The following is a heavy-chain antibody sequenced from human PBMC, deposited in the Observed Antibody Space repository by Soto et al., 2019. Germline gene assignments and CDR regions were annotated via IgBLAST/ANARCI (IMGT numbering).Heavy chain of an antibody. CDR1: GGTFSSYA. Sequence: GASVKVSCKASGGTFSSYAISWVRQAPGQGLEWMGGIIPIFGTANYAQKFQGRVTITADKSTSTAYMEQSSLRSEDTAVYYCALRRFVEWSYYYYGMDVWGQGTTVTVSS. CDR2: IIPIFGTA. D-gene: IGHD3-3*01. V-gene: IGHV1-69*06. CDR3: ALRRFVEWSYYYYGMDV. J-gene: IGHJ6*02.